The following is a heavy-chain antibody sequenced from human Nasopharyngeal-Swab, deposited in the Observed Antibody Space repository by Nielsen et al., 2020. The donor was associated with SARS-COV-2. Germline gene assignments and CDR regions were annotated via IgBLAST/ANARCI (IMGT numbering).Heavy chain of an antibody. CDR2: ISSSSSYI. Sequence: WIRPPPGKGLEWVSSISSSSSYIYYADSVKGRFTISRDNAKNSLYLQMNSLRAEDTAVCYCARDQGSYSSSWYGRELFDYWGQGTLVTVSS. CDR3: ARDQGSYSSSWYGRELFDY. V-gene: IGHV3-21*01. J-gene: IGHJ4*02. D-gene: IGHD6-13*01.